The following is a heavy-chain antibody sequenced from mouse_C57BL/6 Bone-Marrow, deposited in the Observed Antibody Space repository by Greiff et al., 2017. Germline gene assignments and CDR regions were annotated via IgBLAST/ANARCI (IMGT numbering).Heavy chain of an antibody. Sequence: VMLVESGAELVRPGTSVKMSCKASGYTFTNYWIGWAKQRPGHGLEWIGDIYPGGGYTNYNEKFKGKATLTADKSSSTAYMQFSSLTSEDSAIYYCAREDDGYLPFAYWGQGTLVTVSA. CDR2: IYPGGGYT. CDR1: GYTFTNYW. J-gene: IGHJ3*01. V-gene: IGHV1-63*01. D-gene: IGHD2-3*01. CDR3: AREDDGYLPFAY.